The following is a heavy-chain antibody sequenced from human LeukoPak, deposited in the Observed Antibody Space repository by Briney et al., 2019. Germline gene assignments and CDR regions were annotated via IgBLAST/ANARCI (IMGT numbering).Heavy chain of an antibody. V-gene: IGHV3-30*02. CDR1: GFNLNSYA. CDR3: AKEYTPSSPLGELDS. Sequence: RGSLRLSCAVSGFNLNSYAMHWVRQAPAKGREGGAFIRHDEANSFYADSVQGRFTISRDTSKKLLYLQMNSLRVEDTAVYYCAKEYTPSSPLGELDSWGQGTLVTVSS. J-gene: IGHJ4*02. D-gene: IGHD6-6*01. CDR2: IRHDEANS.